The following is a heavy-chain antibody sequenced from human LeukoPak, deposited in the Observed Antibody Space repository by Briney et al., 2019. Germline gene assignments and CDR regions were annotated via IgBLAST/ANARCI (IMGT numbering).Heavy chain of an antibody. CDR3: ARADRDGNKRFLD. D-gene: IGHD5-24*01. CDR2: ISYDGSNK. J-gene: IGHJ4*02. V-gene: IGHV3-30-3*01. CDR1: GFTFSSYA. Sequence: PGRSLRLSCAASGFTFSSYAMHWVRQAPGKGLEWVAVISYDGSNKYYADSVKGRFTISRDNGKNLVSLQMNSLRDEDTAVYYCARADRDGNKRFLDWGQGTLVTVSS.